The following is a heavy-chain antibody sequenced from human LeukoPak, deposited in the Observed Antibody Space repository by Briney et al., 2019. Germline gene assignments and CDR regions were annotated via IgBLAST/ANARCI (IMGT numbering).Heavy chain of an antibody. D-gene: IGHD5-24*01. J-gene: IGHJ6*03. V-gene: IGHV3-53*01. CDR2: IYSGGHT. CDR3: ARSEMGYDNYYMDV. Sequence: GGSLRLSCAASGFSVSNNYMSWVRQAPGKGLEWVSIIYSGGHTFYADSVKGQFTISRDNSKNTLYLQMNSLRAEDTAVYYCARSEMGYDNYYMDVWGKGTTVTISS. CDR1: GFSVSNNY.